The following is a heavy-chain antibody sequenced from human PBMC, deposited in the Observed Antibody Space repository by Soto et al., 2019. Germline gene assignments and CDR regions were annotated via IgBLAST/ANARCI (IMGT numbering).Heavy chain of an antibody. Sequence: PGGSLRLSCAASGFTFSSYAMSWVRQAPGKGLEWVSAISGSGGSTYYADSVKGRFTISRDNSKNTLYLQMNSLRAEDTAVYDCAKDLARHCSSTSCLLYGMDVWGQGTTVTVSS. J-gene: IGHJ6*02. V-gene: IGHV3-23*01. CDR1: GFTFSSYA. D-gene: IGHD2-2*01. CDR2: ISGSGGST. CDR3: AKDLARHCSSTSCLLYGMDV.